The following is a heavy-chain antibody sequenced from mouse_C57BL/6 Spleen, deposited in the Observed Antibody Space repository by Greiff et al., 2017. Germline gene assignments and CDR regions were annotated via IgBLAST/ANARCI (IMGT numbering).Heavy chain of an antibody. V-gene: IGHV1-80*01. CDR2: IYPGDGDT. Sequence: QVQLQQSGAELVKPGASVKISCTASGYAFSSYWMNWVKQRPGKGLEWIGQIYPGDGDTNYNGKFKGKATLTADKSSSTAYLQLSSRTSEDSAVYFCAREKRRYFDVWGTGTTVTVSS. D-gene: IGHD1-2*01. J-gene: IGHJ1*03. CDR1: GYAFSSYW. CDR3: AREKRRYFDV.